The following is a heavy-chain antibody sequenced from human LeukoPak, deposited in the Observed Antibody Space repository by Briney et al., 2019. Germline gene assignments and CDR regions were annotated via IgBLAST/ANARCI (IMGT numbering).Heavy chain of an antibody. J-gene: IGHJ6*02. V-gene: IGHV4-4*07. CDR2: IYTSGST. D-gene: IGHD2-2*01. Sequence: SSETLSLTCTVSGGSISSYYWSWIRQPAGKGLEWIGRIYTSGSTNYNPSLKSRVTMSVDTSKNQFSLKLSSVTAADTAVYYCARDPPLVVNCYYGMDVWGQGTTVTVSS. CDR1: GGSISSYY. CDR3: ARDPPLVVNCYYGMDV.